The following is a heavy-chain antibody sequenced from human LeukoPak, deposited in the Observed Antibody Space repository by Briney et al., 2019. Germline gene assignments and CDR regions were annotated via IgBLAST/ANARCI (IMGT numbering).Heavy chain of an antibody. CDR2: IYYSGST. J-gene: IGHJ4*02. Sequence: PSETLSLTCTVSGGSISSYYWSWIRQPPGKGLEWIGSIYYSGSTYYNPSLKSRVTISVDTSKNQFSLKLSSVTAADTAVYYCARVWGYDSSGYYSRFDYWGQGTLVTVSS. D-gene: IGHD3-22*01. V-gene: IGHV4-59*12. CDR3: ARVWGYDSSGYYSRFDY. CDR1: GGSISSYY.